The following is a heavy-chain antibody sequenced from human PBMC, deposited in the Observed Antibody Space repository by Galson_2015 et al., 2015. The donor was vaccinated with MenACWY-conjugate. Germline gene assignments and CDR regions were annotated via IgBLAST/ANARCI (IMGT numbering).Heavy chain of an antibody. J-gene: IGHJ6*03. V-gene: IGHV3-53*01. D-gene: IGHD3-9*01. CDR3: ARGVHYDILTGNSYYYYYMDV. Sequence: SLRLSCAASGFTVRSNYISWFRQAPGKGLEWVSGIYSGGSTNYADPVKDRYNIFRDNSKNTLYHQMHSLIAEDEAVYYCARGVHYDILTGNSYYYYYMDVWGKGTTVTVSS. CDR1: GFTVRSNY. CDR2: IYSGGST.